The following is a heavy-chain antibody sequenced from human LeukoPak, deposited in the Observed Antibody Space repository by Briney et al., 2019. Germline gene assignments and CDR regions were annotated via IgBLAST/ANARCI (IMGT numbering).Heavy chain of an antibody. CDR1: GFTFNSYA. V-gene: IGHV3-23*01. J-gene: IGHJ4*02. CDR2: IRGSGEVT. CDR3: ACCSSTSCYY. D-gene: IGHD2-2*01. Sequence: GGSLRLSCAASGFTFNSYAMSWVRQAPGKGLEWVSAIRGSGEVTLYADSVKGRLTISRANSINTLYLQMNSLRADDTAVYYCACCSSTSCYYWGQGTLATVSS.